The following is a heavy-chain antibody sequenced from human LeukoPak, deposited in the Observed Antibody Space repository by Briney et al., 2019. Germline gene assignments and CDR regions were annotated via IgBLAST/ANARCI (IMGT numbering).Heavy chain of an antibody. V-gene: IGHV3-48*04. CDR3: ARAGWVPKYYGDDLR. D-gene: IGHD4-17*01. J-gene: IGHJ4*02. Sequence: GGSLRLSCTASGFTFGDYAMSWFRQAPGKGLEWVSYISSSSSTIYYADSVKGRFTISRDNAKNSLYLQMNSLRAEDTAVYYCARAGWVPKYYGDDLRWGQGTLVTVSS. CDR1: GFTFGDYA. CDR2: ISSSSSTI.